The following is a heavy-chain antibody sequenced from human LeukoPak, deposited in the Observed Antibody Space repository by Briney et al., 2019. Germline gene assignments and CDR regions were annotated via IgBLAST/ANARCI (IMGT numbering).Heavy chain of an antibody. Sequence: SETLSLTCTVSGVSISSYYWSWIRQPPGKGKEWIGYISTSGSTNSNPSLKSRVTISVDTSKNQFSLNLSSVTAADTAVYYCARLHGGKGQYYFDYWGQGTLVTVSS. J-gene: IGHJ4*02. CDR2: ISTSGST. CDR3: ARLHGGKGQYYFDY. V-gene: IGHV4-4*09. CDR1: GVSISSYY. D-gene: IGHD4-23*01.